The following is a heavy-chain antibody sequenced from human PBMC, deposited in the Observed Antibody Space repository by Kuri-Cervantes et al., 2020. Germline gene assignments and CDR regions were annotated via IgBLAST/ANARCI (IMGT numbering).Heavy chain of an antibody. CDR2: MNPNSGNT. CDR3: ARVVVAATHWFDP. V-gene: IGHV1-8*02. D-gene: IGHD2-15*01. J-gene: IGHJ5*02. Sequence: ASVKVSCKASGYTFSNYYMHWVRQAPGQGLGWMGWMNPNSGNTGYAQKFQGRVTMTRNTSISTAYMELSSLRSEDTAVYYCARVVVAATHWFDPWGQGTLVTVSS. CDR1: GYTFSNYY.